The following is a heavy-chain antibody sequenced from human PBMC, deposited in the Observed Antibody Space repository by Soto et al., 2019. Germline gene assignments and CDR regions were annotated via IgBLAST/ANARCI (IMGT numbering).Heavy chain of an antibody. D-gene: IGHD2-15*01. CDR2: IVVGSGNT. CDR1: GFTFTSSA. J-gene: IGHJ6*02. CDR3: AAGPVVAAATRHFYYYYGMDV. Sequence: SVKVSCKASGFTFTSSAVQWVRQARGQRLEWIGWIVVGSGNTNYAQKFQERVTITRDMSTSTAYMELSSLRSEDTAVYYCAAGPVVAAATRHFYYYYGMDVWGQGTTVTAP. V-gene: IGHV1-58*01.